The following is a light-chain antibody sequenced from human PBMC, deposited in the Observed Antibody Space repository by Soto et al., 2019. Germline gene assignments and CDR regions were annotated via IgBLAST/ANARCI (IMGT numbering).Light chain of an antibody. CDR3: MRALQTPYT. CDR2: LGS. V-gene: IGKV2-28*01. Sequence: DIVMTQSPLSLPVTPGEPASISCRSSQSLLHSNGYNYLDWYLQKPGQSPQFLIYLGSNRASGVPDRFSGSGSGTDFTLKISRVEAEDVGVYYCMRALQTPYTFGQGTKLEIK. J-gene: IGKJ2*01. CDR1: QSLLHSNGYNY.